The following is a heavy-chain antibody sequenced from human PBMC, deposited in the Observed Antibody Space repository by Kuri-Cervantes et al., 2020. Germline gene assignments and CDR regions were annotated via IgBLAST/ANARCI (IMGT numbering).Heavy chain of an antibody. CDR1: ADSISSYY. CDR3: ARAPYDYVWGSYSAFDI. D-gene: IGHD3-16*01. Sequence: SETLSLTCSLSADSISSYYWSWIRQSPGKGMEWIGNIYYSGSATYNPSLRSRVSISVDTSKNQFSLKLSSVTAADTAVYYCARAPYDYVWGSYSAFDIWGQGTMVTVSS. J-gene: IGHJ3*02. V-gene: IGHV4-59*08. CDR2: IYYSGSA.